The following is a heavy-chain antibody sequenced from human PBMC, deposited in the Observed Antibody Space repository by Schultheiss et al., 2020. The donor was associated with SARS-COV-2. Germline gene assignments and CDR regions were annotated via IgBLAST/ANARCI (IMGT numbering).Heavy chain of an antibody. D-gene: IGHD2/OR15-2a*01. Sequence: ASVKVSCKASGYTFANFGISWVRQAPGQGLEWMGWISAYNGNTNYAQKLQGRLTMSRDTSTSTVYMELSSLRSEDTAIYFCARGGPLSRGHYYLGHACYFDDWGQGTLVTVSS. J-gene: IGHJ4*02. CDR2: ISAYNGNT. CDR3: ARGGPLSRGHYYLGHACYFDD. CDR1: GYTFANFG. V-gene: IGHV1-18*04.